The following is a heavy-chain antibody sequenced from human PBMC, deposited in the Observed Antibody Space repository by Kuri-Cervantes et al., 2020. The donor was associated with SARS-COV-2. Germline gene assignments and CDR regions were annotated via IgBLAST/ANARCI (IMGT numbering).Heavy chain of an antibody. CDR3: VRIRAATVIADY. V-gene: IGHV2-70*11. D-gene: IGHD4-11*01. Sequence: SGPTLVKPTQTLTLTCPFSGFSLTTSGMCVAWIRQPPGKALEWLARIDWDDDKYYKTSLNTRLSISKDTSKDQVVLTMTNMDPVDTATYYCVRIRAATVIADYWGQGTLVTVSS. J-gene: IGHJ4*02. CDR2: IDWDDDK. CDR1: GFSLTTSGMC.